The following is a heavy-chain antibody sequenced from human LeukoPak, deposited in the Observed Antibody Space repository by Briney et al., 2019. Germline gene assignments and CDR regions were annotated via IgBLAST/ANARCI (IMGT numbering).Heavy chain of an antibody. CDR3: AKEGSRRRFDFDS. D-gene: IGHD3-16*01. J-gene: IGHJ4*02. CDR2: AGTATDT. V-gene: IGHV3-23*01. CDR1: GFTFSNFA. Sequence: GGFLRLSCAASGFTFSNFAMSWLRQAPGRGLEWVSAAGTATDTSYADSVKGRFTISRDNSKNTLYLQMNSLGAEDTAVYYCAKEGSRRRFDFDSWGRGTLVTVSS.